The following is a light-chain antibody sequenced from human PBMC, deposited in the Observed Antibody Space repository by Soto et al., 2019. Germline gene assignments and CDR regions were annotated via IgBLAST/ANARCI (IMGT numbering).Light chain of an antibody. CDR1: QSVSSNY. Sequence: ETVLTQSPGTLSLSPGERATLSCRASQSVSSNYLAWYQQKPGQAPRLLIYGASTRATGIPDRFSGSGSGTDCTPTISSLETQGVAVCVCQPFGRSLPSWTFGQGTQVDIK. CDR3: QPFGRSLPSWT. CDR2: GAS. V-gene: IGKV3-20*01. J-gene: IGKJ1*01.